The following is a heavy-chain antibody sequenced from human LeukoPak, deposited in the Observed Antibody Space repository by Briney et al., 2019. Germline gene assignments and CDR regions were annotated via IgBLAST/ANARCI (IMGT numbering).Heavy chain of an antibody. CDR3: ARYSSGWYDWFDP. D-gene: IGHD6-19*01. CDR2: ISSSGSTI. CDR1: GFTFSDYY. J-gene: IGHJ5*02. Sequence: PGGSLRLSCAASGFTFSDYYMSWIRQAPGKGLEWVSYISSSGSTIYYADSVKGRFTISRDNAKNSLCLQMNSLRAEDTAVYYCARYSSGWYDWFDPWGQGTLVTVSS. V-gene: IGHV3-11*04.